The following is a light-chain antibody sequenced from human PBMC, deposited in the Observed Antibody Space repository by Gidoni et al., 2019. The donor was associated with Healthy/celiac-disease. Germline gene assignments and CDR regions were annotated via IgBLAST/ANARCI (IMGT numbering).Light chain of an antibody. V-gene: IGKV1-39*01. CDR3: QQSYSTPPEWT. Sequence: DIQMTQSPSSLSASVGDRVTITCRAIQSISSYLNWYQQKPGNDPKLLSYDASSLQSGVPSRFSGSGSGTDFTLTISSLQPEDFATYYCQQSYSTPPEWTFGQGTKVEIK. J-gene: IGKJ1*01. CDR2: DAS. CDR1: QSISSY.